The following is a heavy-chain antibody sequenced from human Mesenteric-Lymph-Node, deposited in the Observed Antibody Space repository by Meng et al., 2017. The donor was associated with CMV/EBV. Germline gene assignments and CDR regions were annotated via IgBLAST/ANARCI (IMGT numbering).Heavy chain of an antibody. D-gene: IGHD6-19*01. Sequence: ASVKVSCKASGYPFTDYCIHWVRQAPGQGLEWMGWINPNSGDTNYAQKFQGRVTMTRNTSITTAHMELSRLRSDDTAVYYCARLIAVATPPVDYWGQGTLVTVSS. CDR2: INPNSGDT. CDR1: GYPFTDYC. CDR3: ARLIAVATPPVDY. V-gene: IGHV1-2*02. J-gene: IGHJ4*02.